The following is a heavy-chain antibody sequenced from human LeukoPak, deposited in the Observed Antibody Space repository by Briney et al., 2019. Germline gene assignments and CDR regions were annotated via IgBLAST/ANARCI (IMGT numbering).Heavy chain of an antibody. D-gene: IGHD3-22*01. CDR1: GFTFSRYW. V-gene: IGHV3-74*03. Sequence: GGSLRLSCAASGFTFSRYWMHWVRQVPGKGLVWVSRVNPDGSSTTYADSVKGRFTSSRDNAKNTLYLQMNRLRVEDTAVYYCGKHDSSSDYWGQGTLVTVSS. CDR2: VNPDGSST. J-gene: IGHJ4*02. CDR3: GKHDSSSDY.